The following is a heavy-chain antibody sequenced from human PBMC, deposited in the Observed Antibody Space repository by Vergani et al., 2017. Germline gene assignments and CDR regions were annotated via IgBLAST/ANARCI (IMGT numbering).Heavy chain of an antibody. D-gene: IGHD5-18*01. CDR1: GGSISSYY. CDR2: IYTSGST. CDR3: ARALDTAMEYYFDY. J-gene: IGHJ4*02. Sequence: QVQLQESGPGLVKPSETLSLTCTVSGGSISSYYWSWIRQPAGKGLEWIGRIYTSGSTNYNPSLKSRVTISVDRSKNQFSLKLSSVTAADTAVYYCARALDTAMEYYFDYWGQGTLVTVSS. V-gene: IGHV4-4*07.